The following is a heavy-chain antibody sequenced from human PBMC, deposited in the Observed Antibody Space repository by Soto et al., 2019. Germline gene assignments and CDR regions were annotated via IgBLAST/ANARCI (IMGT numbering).Heavy chain of an antibody. CDR3: ARHPDRTMVRGVSRGGNWFDP. CDR2: IYYSGST. CDR1: GGSISSSSYY. Sequence: QLQLQESGPGLVKPSETLSLTCTVSGGSISSSSYYWGWIRQPPGKGLEWIGSIYYSGSTYYNPSLKSRVTISVDTSKNQFSLKLSSVTAADTAVYYCARHPDRTMVRGVSRGGNWFDPWGQGTLVTVSS. J-gene: IGHJ5*02. V-gene: IGHV4-39*01. D-gene: IGHD3-10*01.